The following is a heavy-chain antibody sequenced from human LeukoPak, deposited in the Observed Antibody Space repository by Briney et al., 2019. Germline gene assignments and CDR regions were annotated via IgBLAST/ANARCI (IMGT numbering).Heavy chain of an antibody. CDR1: GGTFSSYA. D-gene: IGHD5-12*01. J-gene: IGHJ4*02. CDR2: IIPIFGTA. Sequence: SVKVFCKASGGTFSSYAISWVRQAPGQGLEWMGGIIPIFGTANYAQKFQSRVTITADESTSTAYMELSSLRSEDTAVYYCAREGDIVATIDWGQGTLVTVSS. CDR3: AREGDIVATID. V-gene: IGHV1-69*13.